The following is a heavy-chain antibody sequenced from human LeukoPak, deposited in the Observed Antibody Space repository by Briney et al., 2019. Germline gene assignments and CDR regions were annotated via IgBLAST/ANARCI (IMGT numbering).Heavy chain of an antibody. Sequence: GASVKVCCTAAGYTFTGSYMNWVRQAPGQGLEWMGWTNPNSGGTNYAQKFQGRVTMTRDTSISTAYMELSRLRSDDTAVYYCARGNFGYSYLCYWGQGTLVTVSS. CDR3: ARGNFGYSYLCY. V-gene: IGHV1-2*02. D-gene: IGHD5-18*01. CDR2: TNPNSGGT. CDR1: GYTFTGSY. J-gene: IGHJ4*02.